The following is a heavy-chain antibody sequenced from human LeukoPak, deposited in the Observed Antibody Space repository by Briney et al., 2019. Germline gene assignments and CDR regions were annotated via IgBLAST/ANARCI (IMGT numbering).Heavy chain of an antibody. D-gene: IGHD6-13*01. J-gene: IGHJ4*02. CDR1: GGSISSGDYY. CDR3: ASQLQQLEYFDY. V-gene: IGHV4-30-4*01. Sequence: SETLSLTCTVSGGSISSGDYYWSWIRQPPGKGLEWIGYIYYSGGTYYNPSLKSRVTISVDTSKNQFSLKLSSVTAADTAVYYCASQLQQLEYFDYWGQGTLVTVSS. CDR2: IYYSGGT.